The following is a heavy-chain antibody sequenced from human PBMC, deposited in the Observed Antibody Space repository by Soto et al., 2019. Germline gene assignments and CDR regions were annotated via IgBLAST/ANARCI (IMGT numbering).Heavy chain of an antibody. CDR3: AKGDNLGPKTGYAFDP. J-gene: IGHJ5*02. D-gene: IGHD5-12*01. V-gene: IGHV6-1*01. CDR1: GYSVSSNTAS. CDR2: TYFRSKWYN. Sequence: QTLSLTCAISGYSVSSNTASWNWIRQSPSRGLEWLGRTYFRSKWYNDYAVSVKSRIIINPDTSNNQFSLQLNSVTPEDTAVYFCAKGDNLGPKTGYAFDPWGQGIMVTVSS.